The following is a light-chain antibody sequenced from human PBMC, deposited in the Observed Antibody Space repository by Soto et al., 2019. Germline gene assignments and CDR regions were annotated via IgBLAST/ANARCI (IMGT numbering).Light chain of an antibody. J-gene: IGKJ1*01. V-gene: IGKV3-11*01. Sequence: DIVLTQSLATLSLSPGERAPLSCRASQTISSYLLWYQQKPGQAPRLLIYDASNRASGIPARFSGSGSGTDFTLTISRLEPEDFAVYYCQQYDSSPKTFGQGTKVDIK. CDR3: QQYDSSPKT. CDR2: DAS. CDR1: QTISSY.